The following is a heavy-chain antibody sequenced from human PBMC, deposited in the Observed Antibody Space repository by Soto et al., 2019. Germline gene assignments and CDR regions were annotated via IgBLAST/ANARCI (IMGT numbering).Heavy chain of an antibody. CDR1: GFTVSSNY. CDR3: ARLLYGDPRGDY. CDR2: IYSGGST. V-gene: IGHV3-53*01. J-gene: IGHJ4*02. D-gene: IGHD4-17*01. Sequence: EVQLVESGGGLIQPGGSLRLSCAASGFTVSSNYMSWVRQAPGKGLEWVSVIYSGGSTYYADSVKGRFTISRDNSKNTLYLQMNSLRAEDTAVYYGARLLYGDPRGDYWGQGTLVTVSS.